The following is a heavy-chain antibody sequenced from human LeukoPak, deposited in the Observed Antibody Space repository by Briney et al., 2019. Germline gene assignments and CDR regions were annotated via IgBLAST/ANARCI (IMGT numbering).Heavy chain of an antibody. CDR1: GGSFSGYY. CDR3: ARGRMTCLGAGDI. Sequence: PSETLSLTCAVYGGSFSGYYWSWIRQPPGKGLEWIGEINHSGSTNYNPSLKSRVTISVDTSKNQFSLKLSSVTAADTAVYYCARGRMTCLGAGDIWGQGTMVNVSS. CDR2: INHSGST. J-gene: IGHJ3*02. D-gene: IGHD4/OR15-4a*01. V-gene: IGHV4-34*01.